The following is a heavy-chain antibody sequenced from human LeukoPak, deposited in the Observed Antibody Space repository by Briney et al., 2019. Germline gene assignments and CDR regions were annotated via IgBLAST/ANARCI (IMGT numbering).Heavy chain of an antibody. J-gene: IGHJ5*02. CDR1: GGSISSGSYY. CDR2: IYTSGST. D-gene: IGHD3-10*01. CDR3: ARSVRRLYGSGRSNWFDP. Sequence: SPSQTLSLTCTVSGGSISSGSYYWRWIRQPAGKGLEWIGRIYTSGSTNYNPSLKSRVTISVDTSKNQFSLKLSSVTAADTAVYYCARSVRRLYGSGRSNWFDPWGQGTLVTVSS. V-gene: IGHV4-61*02.